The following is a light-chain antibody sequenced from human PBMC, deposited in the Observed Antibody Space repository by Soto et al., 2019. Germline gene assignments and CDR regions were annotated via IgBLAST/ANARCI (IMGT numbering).Light chain of an antibody. CDR2: DTS. Sequence: ELVMTQSPANLSLSPGAMATLSCRASQSVSIKLAWYQQKPGQAPRLLIYDTSTRDTGIPARFSGSGSGTEFTLTISSLQSEDFAVYYCHQRQSWPRTFGQGTKVDIK. CDR1: QSVSIK. V-gene: IGKV3-15*01. J-gene: IGKJ1*01. CDR3: HQRQSWPRT.